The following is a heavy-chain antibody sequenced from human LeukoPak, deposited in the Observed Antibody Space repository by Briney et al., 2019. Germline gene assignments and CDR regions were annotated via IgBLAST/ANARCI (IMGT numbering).Heavy chain of an antibody. Sequence: GGSLRLSCTASGFTFGDYAMTWVRQAPGKGLEWVGFIRSNLYGGTPEYAASVKGRFTISRDDSNSIAYLEMDSLKTDDTAVYYCTRDQTPYYWGQGTLVTVSS. CDR2: IRSNLYGGTP. V-gene: IGHV3-49*04. CDR1: GFTFGDYA. CDR3: TRDQTPYY. J-gene: IGHJ4*02.